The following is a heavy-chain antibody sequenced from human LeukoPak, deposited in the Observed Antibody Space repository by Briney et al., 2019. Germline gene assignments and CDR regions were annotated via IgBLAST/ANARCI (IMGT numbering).Heavy chain of an antibody. Sequence: SETLSLTCTVSGGSISSSSYYWGWLRQPPGKGLEWIGSIYYSGSTYYNPSLKSRVTISVDTSKNQFSLKLSSVTAADTAVYYCAADSLDYGMDVWGQGTTVTVSS. V-gene: IGHV4-39*01. CDR2: IYYSGST. D-gene: IGHD2-21*01. J-gene: IGHJ6*02. CDR1: GGSISSSSYY. CDR3: AADSLDYGMDV.